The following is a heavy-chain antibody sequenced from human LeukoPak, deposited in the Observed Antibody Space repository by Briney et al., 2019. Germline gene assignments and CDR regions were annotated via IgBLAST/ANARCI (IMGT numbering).Heavy chain of an antibody. CDR3: ARCGDFWSGYDQYYFDY. V-gene: IGHV1-18*01. CDR1: GYTFTSYG. CDR2: ISAYNGNT. J-gene: IGHJ4*02. D-gene: IGHD3-3*01. Sequence: ASVKVSCKASGYTFTSYGISWVRQAPGQGLEWMGWISAYNGNTNYAQKLQGRVTMTTDTSTSTAYMELRSLRSDDTAVYYCARCGDFWSGYDQYYFDYWGQGTLVTVSS.